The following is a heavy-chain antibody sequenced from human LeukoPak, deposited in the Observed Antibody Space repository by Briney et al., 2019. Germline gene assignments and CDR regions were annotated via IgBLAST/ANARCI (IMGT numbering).Heavy chain of an antibody. Sequence: ASVKVSCKASGYTFTSYDINWARQATGQGLEWMGWMNPNSGNTGYAQKFQGRVTITRNTSISTAYMELSSLRSDDTAVYYCARLDSSSSLLDYWGQGTLVTVSS. D-gene: IGHD6-6*01. CDR1: GYTFTSYD. CDR2: MNPNSGNT. CDR3: ARLDSSSSLLDY. J-gene: IGHJ4*02. V-gene: IGHV1-8*03.